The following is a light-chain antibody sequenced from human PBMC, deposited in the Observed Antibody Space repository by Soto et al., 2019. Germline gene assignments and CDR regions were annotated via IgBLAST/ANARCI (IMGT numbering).Light chain of an antibody. V-gene: IGKV3-15*01. Sequence: EVLMTQSPDTPSVSPEERVTLSCRASQSVDSNLAWYQQKPGQAPRLLIYGASTRATGIPARFSGSGSGTEFTLTISSLQSEDFAVYYCQQYNNWPITFGQGARLEIK. J-gene: IGKJ5*01. CDR3: QQYNNWPIT. CDR2: GAS. CDR1: QSVDSN.